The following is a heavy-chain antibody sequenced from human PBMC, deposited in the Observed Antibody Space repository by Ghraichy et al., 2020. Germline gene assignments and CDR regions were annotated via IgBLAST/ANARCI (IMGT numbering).Heavy chain of an antibody. Sequence: SETLSLTCTVSGGSISSSSYYWGWIRQPPGKGLEWIGSIYYRGSTFYNPSLKSRVTISVDTSKNQFSLKLSSVTAADTAVYYCARRGNRGADYWGQGTLVTVSS. D-gene: IGHD1-14*01. J-gene: IGHJ4*02. CDR1: GGSISSSSYY. CDR3: ARRGNRGADY. V-gene: IGHV4-39*07. CDR2: IYYRGST.